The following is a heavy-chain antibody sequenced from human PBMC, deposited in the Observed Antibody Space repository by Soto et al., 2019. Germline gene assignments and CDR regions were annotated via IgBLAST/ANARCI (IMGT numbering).Heavy chain of an antibody. Sequence: EVQLAQSGAEVKKPGESLRISCKGSGHSFTNYWITWVRQMPGKGLEWMGRIRPPDSHTNYSPSLQGHVTISADKSIGTAYLQWGNLKASDSAMYYCLLGSMEDVGQDYWGQGTPVTVSS. CDR3: LLGSMEDVGQDY. J-gene: IGHJ4*02. V-gene: IGHV5-10-1*01. CDR2: IRPPDSHT. D-gene: IGHD2-15*01. CDR1: GHSFTNYW.